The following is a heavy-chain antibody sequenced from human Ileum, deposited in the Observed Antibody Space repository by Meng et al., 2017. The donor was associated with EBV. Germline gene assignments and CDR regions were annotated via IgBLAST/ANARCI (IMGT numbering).Heavy chain of an antibody. J-gene: IGHJ4*02. CDR2: TSHSGST. D-gene: IGHD3-22*01. CDR1: GGPISRSDW. Sequence: LAVPGPGLVKHSGTLSPPCAAPGGPISRSDWWSWVSQPPGKGLEWIGETSHSGSTNYSPSLKSRVTISLDKSKNQLSLKLNSVTAADTAVYYCASSDYYRSDYWGQGTLVTVSS. CDR3: ASSDYYRSDY. V-gene: IGHV4-4*02.